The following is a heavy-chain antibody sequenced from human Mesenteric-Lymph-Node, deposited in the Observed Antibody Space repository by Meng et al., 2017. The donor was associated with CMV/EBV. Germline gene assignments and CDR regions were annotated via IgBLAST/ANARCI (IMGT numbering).Heavy chain of an antibody. Sequence: ASVKVSCKASGYSLTGYYIHWVRQAPGQGLEWMGWINPYSGDTNYAQKFQGRVTMTRDTSSSTAYMELSRLRSEDTAPYYCARRGGSGSGYYYLDHWGQGTLVTVSS. D-gene: IGHD3-22*01. CDR1: GYSLTGYY. CDR2: INPYSGDT. V-gene: IGHV1-2*02. J-gene: IGHJ4*02. CDR3: ARRGGSGSGYYYLDH.